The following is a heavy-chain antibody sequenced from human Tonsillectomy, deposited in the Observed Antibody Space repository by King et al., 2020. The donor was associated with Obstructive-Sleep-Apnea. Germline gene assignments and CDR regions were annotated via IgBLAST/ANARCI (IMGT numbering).Heavy chain of an antibody. CDR1: GASITISMYH. J-gene: IGHJ4*02. Sequence: QVQLQESGPGLVKPSETLSLTCTVSGASITISMYHWGWIPQPPGKGLGWISNMYYTGGTYFNPSLQSPVTIKLDGSKNHFSLKFGSVTAADTAVYYCARVHSGDSPPHWGQGTLVSVSS. CDR2: MYYTGGT. CDR3: ARVHSGDSPPH. D-gene: IGHD4-17*01. V-gene: IGHV4-39*07.